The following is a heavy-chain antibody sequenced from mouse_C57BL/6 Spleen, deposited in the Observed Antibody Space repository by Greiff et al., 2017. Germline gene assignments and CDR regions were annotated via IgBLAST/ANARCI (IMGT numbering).Heavy chain of an antibody. CDR1: GYTFTDYY. J-gene: IGHJ2*01. V-gene: IGHV1-19*01. Sequence: VQLQQSGPVLVKPGASVKMSCKASGYTFTDYYMNWVKQSHGKSLEWIGVINPYNGGTSYNQKFKGKATLTVDKSSSTAYMELNSLTSEDSAVYYCVPYYYGSSPLFDYWGQGTTLTVSS. D-gene: IGHD1-1*01. CDR3: VPYYYGSSPLFDY. CDR2: INPYNGGT.